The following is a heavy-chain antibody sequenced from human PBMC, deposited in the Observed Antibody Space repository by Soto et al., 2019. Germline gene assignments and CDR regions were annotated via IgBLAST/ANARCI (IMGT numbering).Heavy chain of an antibody. J-gene: IGHJ6*02. CDR2: INPSGGST. Sequence: GASVKVCGKASGYTFTSYYMHWVRQAPGQGLEWMGIINPSGGSTSYAQKFQGRVTMTRDTSTSTVYMELSSLRSEDTAVYYCAREVPSNYDFWTRYYYYYYGMDVWGQGTTVTVSS. D-gene: IGHD3-3*01. CDR3: AREVPSNYDFWTRYYYYYYGMDV. V-gene: IGHV1-46*01. CDR1: GYTFTSYY.